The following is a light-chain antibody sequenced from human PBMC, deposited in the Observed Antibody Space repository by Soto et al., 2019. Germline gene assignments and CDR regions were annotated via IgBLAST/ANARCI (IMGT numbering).Light chain of an antibody. CDR3: QQRSNWLT. J-gene: IGKJ4*01. CDR2: DAS. Sequence: EIVFTQSPSTLSLSPGERATLSCRARQNVRSFLAWYQQKPGQPPRLLIYDASNRATGIPARFSGSGSGTDFTLTISSLEPEDFAIYYCQQRSNWLTFGGGTKVDI. V-gene: IGKV3-11*01. CDR1: QNVRSF.